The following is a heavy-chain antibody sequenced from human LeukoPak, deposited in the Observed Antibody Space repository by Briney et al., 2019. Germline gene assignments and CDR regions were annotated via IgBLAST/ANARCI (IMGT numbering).Heavy chain of an antibody. CDR2: IYYSGST. D-gene: IGHD3-10*01. CDR1: GGSISSYY. CDR3: AREGYYGSGSNWFDP. Sequence: PSETLSLTRTVSGGSISSYYWSWIRQPPGKGLEWIGYIYYSGSTNYNPSLKSRVTISVDTSKNQFSLKLTSVNAADTAVYYCAREGYYGSGSNWFDPWGQGTLVTVSS. V-gene: IGHV4-59*01. J-gene: IGHJ5*02.